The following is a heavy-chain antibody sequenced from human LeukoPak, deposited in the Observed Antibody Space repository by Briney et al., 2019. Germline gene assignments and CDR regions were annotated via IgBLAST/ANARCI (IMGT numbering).Heavy chain of an antibody. V-gene: IGHV3-23*01. CDR1: GVTFSIYS. D-gene: IGHD2-2*01. Sequence: PVGALRLSCTASGVTFSIYSMSWGRQAPGKGLEWGSALSGRGGTTYYADSVKGRLPISRENSKNKVYLQMNSLRAEDTAKYYCAKVASLCTSTSCVRGGFDYWGQGTLVTVSS. CDR3: AKVASLCTSTSCVRGGFDY. J-gene: IGHJ4*02. CDR2: LSGRGGTT.